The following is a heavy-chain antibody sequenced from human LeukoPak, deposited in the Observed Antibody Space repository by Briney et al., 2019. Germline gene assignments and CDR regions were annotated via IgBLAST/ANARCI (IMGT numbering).Heavy chain of an antibody. Sequence: GGSLRLSCAASEFTFSSYAMSWVRQAPGKGLEWVSAISGSGGSTYYADSVKGRFTISRDNSKNTLYLQMNSLRAEDTAVYYCAKDASYDSSGYSPLGYWGQGTLVTVSS. D-gene: IGHD3-22*01. V-gene: IGHV3-23*01. CDR3: AKDASYDSSGYSPLGY. CDR2: ISGSGGST. CDR1: EFTFSSYA. J-gene: IGHJ4*02.